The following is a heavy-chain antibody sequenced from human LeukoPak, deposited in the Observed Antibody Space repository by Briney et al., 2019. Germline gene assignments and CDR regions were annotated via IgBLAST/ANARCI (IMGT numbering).Heavy chain of an antibody. D-gene: IGHD2-2*01. Sequence: SVKVSCKASGGTFSSYAISWVRQAPGQGLEWMGGIIPIFGTANYAQKFQGRVTITADESTSTAYMELSSLRSEDTAVYYCARIYCSGTSCYAGGVDYWGQGTLVTVSS. V-gene: IGHV1-69*13. J-gene: IGHJ4*02. CDR1: GGTFSSYA. CDR2: IIPIFGTA. CDR3: ARIYCSGTSCYAGGVDY.